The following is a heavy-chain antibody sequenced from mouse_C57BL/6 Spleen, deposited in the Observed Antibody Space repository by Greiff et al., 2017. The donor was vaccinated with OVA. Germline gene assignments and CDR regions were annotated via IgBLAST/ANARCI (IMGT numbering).Heavy chain of an antibody. Sequence: VQLQQSGAELVRPGASVKLSCTASGFNIKDYYMHWVKQRPEQGLEWIGRIDPEDGDTEYAPKFQGKATMTAYTSSNTAYLQLSSLTSEDTAVYYCTTGVTTVDFDYWGQGTTLTVSS. CDR1: GFNIKDYY. CDR2: IDPEDGDT. V-gene: IGHV14-1*01. D-gene: IGHD1-1*01. J-gene: IGHJ2*01. CDR3: TTGVTTVDFDY.